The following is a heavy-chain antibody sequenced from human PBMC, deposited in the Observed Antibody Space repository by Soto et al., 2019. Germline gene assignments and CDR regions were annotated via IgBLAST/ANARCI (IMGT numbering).Heavy chain of an antibody. Sequence: PGESLKISCAASGFTFSSYAMHWVRQAPGKGLEYVSAISSNGGSTYYANSVKGRFTISRDNSKNTLYLQMGSLGAEDMAVYYCAREGGGYYFDYWGQGTLVTVSS. CDR2: ISSNGGST. V-gene: IGHV3-64*01. D-gene: IGHD3-16*01. J-gene: IGHJ4*02. CDR3: AREGGGYYFDY. CDR1: GFTFSSYA.